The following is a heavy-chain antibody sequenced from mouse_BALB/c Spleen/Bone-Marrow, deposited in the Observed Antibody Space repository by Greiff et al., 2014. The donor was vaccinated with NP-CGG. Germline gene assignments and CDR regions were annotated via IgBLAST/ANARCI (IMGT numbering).Heavy chain of an antibody. CDR1: GYTFTRYY. V-gene: IGHV1S81*02. D-gene: IGHD1-1*01. Sequence: QVQLKESGAELVKPGASVKLSCKASGYTFTRYYMYWVKQRPGQGLEWIGETNPTNGGTNFNEKFKSKATLTVDKSSSTAYMQLSSLTSEDSAVYYCTRSNYGYWYFDVWGAGTTVTVSS. CDR3: TRSNYGYWYFDV. CDR2: TNPTNGGT. J-gene: IGHJ1*01.